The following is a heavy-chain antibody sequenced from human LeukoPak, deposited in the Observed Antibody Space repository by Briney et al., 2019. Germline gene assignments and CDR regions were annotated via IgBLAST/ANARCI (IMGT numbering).Heavy chain of an antibody. CDR3: ARENIGGDYYDSSGYYYGY. CDR2: INSDGSST. CDR1: GFAFSSYW. Sequence: GRSLRLSCAASGFAFSSYWMHWVRQAPGKGLVWVSRINSDGSSTSYADSVKGRFTISRDNAKNTLYLQMNSLRAEDTAVYYCARENIGGDYYDSSGYYYGYWGQGTLVTVSS. D-gene: IGHD3-22*01. J-gene: IGHJ4*02. V-gene: IGHV3-74*01.